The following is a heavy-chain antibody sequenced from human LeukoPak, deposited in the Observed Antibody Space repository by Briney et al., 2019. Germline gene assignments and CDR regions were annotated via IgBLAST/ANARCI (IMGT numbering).Heavy chain of an antibody. V-gene: IGHV4-4*07. CDR1: GGSISSFY. J-gene: IGHJ5*02. CDR3: ATSAAVGGVKWFDH. D-gene: IGHD6-19*01. CDR2: IYTDGDT. Sequence: SETLSLTCTVSGGSISSFYWSWIRQTAGKGLEWIVRIYTDGDTDYNPYLRSRVTISVDKSKNQLSLKLNSVTAADTAVYYCATSAAVGGVKWFDHWGQGTLVTVSS.